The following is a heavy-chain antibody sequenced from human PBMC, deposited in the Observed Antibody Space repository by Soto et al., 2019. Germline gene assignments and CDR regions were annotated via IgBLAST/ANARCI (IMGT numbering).Heavy chain of an antibody. CDR2: IYTSGST. Sequence: PSETLSLTCAVSGGSISSGGYSWSWIRQPAGKGLEWIGRIYTSGSTNYNPSLKSRVTMSVDTSKNQFSLKLSSVTAADTAVYYCARDLRSSYPTQDYGMDVWGQGTTVTVSS. CDR1: GGSISSGGYS. D-gene: IGHD3-10*01. J-gene: IGHJ6*02. CDR3: ARDLRSSYPTQDYGMDV. V-gene: IGHV4-61*02.